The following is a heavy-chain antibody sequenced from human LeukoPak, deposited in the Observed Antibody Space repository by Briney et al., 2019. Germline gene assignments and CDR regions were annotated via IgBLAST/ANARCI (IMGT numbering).Heavy chain of an antibody. CDR3: ARDPVDY. CDR2: ISSSSSTI. V-gene: IGHV3-48*02. J-gene: IGHJ4*02. Sequence: ETLSLTCTVSGGSISSSRYYWGWIRQPPGKGLEWVSYISSSSSTIYYADSVKGRFTISRDNAKNSLYLQMNSLRDEDTAVYYCARDPVDYWGQGTLVTVSS. CDR1: GGSISSSR.